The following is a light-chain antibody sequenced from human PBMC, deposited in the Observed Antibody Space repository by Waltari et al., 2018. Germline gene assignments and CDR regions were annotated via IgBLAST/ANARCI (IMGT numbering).Light chain of an antibody. CDR2: LAS. Sequence: AIQMTQSPSSLSASVGDRVTITCRASQGISDDLAWYQQKPGQAPRLLIYLASRLHNGVPSRFSGSGSGTDFTLTISGLQPEDFAAYYCLQDSTFPYTFGQGTKLEI. J-gene: IGKJ2*01. CDR1: QGISDD. V-gene: IGKV1-6*01. CDR3: LQDSTFPYT.